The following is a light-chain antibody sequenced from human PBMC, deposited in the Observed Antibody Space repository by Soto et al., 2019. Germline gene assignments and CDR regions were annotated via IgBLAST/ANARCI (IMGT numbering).Light chain of an antibody. V-gene: IGKV3-11*01. J-gene: IGKJ5*01. CDR1: QIVSTY. Sequence: VLTQSPVTLSLSPGDRATLSCRASQIVSTYLAWYRQVPGQPPRLLIYDTTNRAAGIPPRFSGSRSGTDFTLTISSVLPEDFALYYCHQRNTFGQGTRLEIK. CDR3: HQRNT. CDR2: DTT.